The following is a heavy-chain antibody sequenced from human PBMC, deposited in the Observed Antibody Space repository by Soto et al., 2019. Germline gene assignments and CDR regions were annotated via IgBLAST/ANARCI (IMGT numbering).Heavy chain of an antibody. Sequence: ASVKVSCKASGGTFSSYAISWVRQAPGQGLEWMGGIIPIFGTANYAQKFQGRVTITADESTSTAYMELSSLRSEDTAVYYCARDAAAGPNWFDPWGQGTLVTVS. D-gene: IGHD6-13*01. CDR2: IIPIFGTA. J-gene: IGHJ5*02. CDR1: GGTFSSYA. V-gene: IGHV1-69*13. CDR3: ARDAAAGPNWFDP.